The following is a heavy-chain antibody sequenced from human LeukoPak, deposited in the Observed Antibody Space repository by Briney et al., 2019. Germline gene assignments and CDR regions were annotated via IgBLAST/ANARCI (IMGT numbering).Heavy chain of an antibody. CDR3: VRETRIGSSGTQGWFDP. V-gene: IGHV3-74*01. J-gene: IGHJ5*02. CDR2: IKTDGSST. Sequence: GGSLRLSCLASGFTFSTFWMRWVRQTPGKGLVWVSRIKTDGSSTDYADSVKGRFTISRDNARNTLYLQMDSLRVEDTAVYYCVRETRIGSSGTQGWFDPWGQGTLVTVSS. CDR1: GFTFSTFW. D-gene: IGHD1-1*01.